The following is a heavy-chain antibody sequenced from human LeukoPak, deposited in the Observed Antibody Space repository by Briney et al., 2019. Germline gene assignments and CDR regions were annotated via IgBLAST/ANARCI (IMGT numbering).Heavy chain of an antibody. Sequence: GGSLRLSCAASGFTVSSNYMSWVRQAPGKGLEWVSVLYSGGNTYYADSVKSRFTISRDTSNNALYLQMISLRVEDTAVYHCARLLPASRHYFDYWGLGTLVTVSS. CDR2: LYSGGNT. CDR3: ARLLPASRHYFDY. D-gene: IGHD6-6*01. V-gene: IGHV3-66*04. CDR1: GFTVSSNY. J-gene: IGHJ4*02.